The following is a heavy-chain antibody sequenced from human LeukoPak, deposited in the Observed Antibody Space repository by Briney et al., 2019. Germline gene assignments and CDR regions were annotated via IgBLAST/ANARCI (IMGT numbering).Heavy chain of an antibody. V-gene: IGHV1-69*13. CDR1: GGSFTVTSHA. CDR3: AGFFYDNSGDAFDI. Sequence: ASVKVSCKASGGSFTVTSHAIIWVRQAPGQGLERVGGLIPIYGSANYAQKFQGRVTITSDESTRTVYMELSSLRPEDSAVYYCAGFFYDNSGDAFDIWGQGTMVTVSS. CDR2: LIPIYGSA. D-gene: IGHD3-22*01. J-gene: IGHJ3*02.